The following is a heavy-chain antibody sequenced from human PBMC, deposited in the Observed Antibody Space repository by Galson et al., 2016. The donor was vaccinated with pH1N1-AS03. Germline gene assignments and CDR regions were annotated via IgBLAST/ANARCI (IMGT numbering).Heavy chain of an antibody. CDR2: ISNRGST. CDR3: ARGAAGPLDP. V-gene: IGHV4-59*01. CDR1: GDSIGTYY. Sequence: ETLSLTCSVSGDSIGTYYWTWIRQPPGKGLDWIGYISNRGSTNYNPSLKSRVTMSVDTSKNHLSLKLTSVTAADTAVYYCARGAAGPLDPWGQGTLVTVSS. D-gene: IGHD6-25*01. J-gene: IGHJ5*02.